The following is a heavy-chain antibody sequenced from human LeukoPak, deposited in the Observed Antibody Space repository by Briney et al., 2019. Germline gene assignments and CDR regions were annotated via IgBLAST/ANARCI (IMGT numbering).Heavy chain of an antibody. CDR2: VYYSGVT. Sequence: SETLSLTWTVSGGSISRSRYHWGWIRQPAGEAQEWIGSVYYSGVTYYNPSLKSRVTISVDTSKNQFSLKLSSVTAADTAVYYCARTSGYLSFWFDPWGQGTLVTVSS. CDR3: ARTSGYLSFWFDP. V-gene: IGHV4-39*01. D-gene: IGHD6-25*01. CDR1: GGSISRSRYH. J-gene: IGHJ5*02.